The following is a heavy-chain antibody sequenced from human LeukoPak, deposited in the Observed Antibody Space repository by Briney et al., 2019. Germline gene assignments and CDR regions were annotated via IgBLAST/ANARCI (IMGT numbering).Heavy chain of an antibody. Sequence: SETLSLTCTVSGYSISSGYYWGWIRQPPGKGLGWIGSIYYSGSTYYNPSLKSRVTIFLDTSKNQFSLKLSSVTDADTAVYYCSQMGLHDSSGYYPFDPWGQGTLVTVSS. CDR1: GYSISSGYY. V-gene: IGHV4-38-2*02. CDR3: SQMGLHDSSGYYPFDP. J-gene: IGHJ5*02. CDR2: IYYSGST. D-gene: IGHD3-22*01.